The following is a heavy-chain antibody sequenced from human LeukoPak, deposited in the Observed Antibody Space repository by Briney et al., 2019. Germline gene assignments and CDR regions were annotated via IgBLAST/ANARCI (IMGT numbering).Heavy chain of an antibody. J-gene: IGHJ4*02. D-gene: IGHD4-17*01. Sequence: SETLSLTCTVSGGSISSYYWSWIRQPPGKGLEWIGYIYYSGSTNYNPSLKSRVTISVDTSKNQFSLKPSSVTAADTAVYYCTRERSTVTFDYWGQGTLVTVSS. CDR2: IYYSGST. CDR3: TRERSTVTFDY. V-gene: IGHV4-59*01. CDR1: GGSISSYY.